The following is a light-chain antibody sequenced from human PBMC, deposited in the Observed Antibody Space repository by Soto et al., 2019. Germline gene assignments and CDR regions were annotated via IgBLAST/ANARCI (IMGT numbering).Light chain of an antibody. Sequence: LTQHASVSGSPGQSITISCTGTSSDVGGYNYVSWYQHHPGKVPQLMIYDVSNRPSGVSNRFSGSKSGNTASLTISGLQAEDEADYYCSSYTSSNTYVFGTGTKVTVL. V-gene: IGLV2-14*03. CDR1: SSDVGGYNY. CDR2: DVS. J-gene: IGLJ1*01. CDR3: SSYTSSNTYV.